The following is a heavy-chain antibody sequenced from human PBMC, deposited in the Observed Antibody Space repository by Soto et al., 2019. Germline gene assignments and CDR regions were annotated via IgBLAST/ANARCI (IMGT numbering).Heavy chain of an antibody. Sequence: QVQLQESGPGLVKPSQTLSLTCTVSGGSISSGGYYWTWIRQHPGKGLEWIGYNYYSGITYYNPSLKSRVTXPIXXSXAQFSLKLRSVTAADTAVYYCARGSSIAGLYYGMDVWGQGTTVTVSS. D-gene: IGHD6-6*01. CDR2: NYYSGIT. V-gene: IGHV4-31*03. J-gene: IGHJ6*02. CDR1: GGSISSGGYY. CDR3: ARGSSIAGLYYGMDV.